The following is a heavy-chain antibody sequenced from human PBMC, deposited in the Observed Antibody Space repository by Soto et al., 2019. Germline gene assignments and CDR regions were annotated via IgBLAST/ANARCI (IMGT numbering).Heavy chain of an antibody. CDR3: VRGTTGGVGKDY. Sequence: GGSLRLSCEASGFTFSSHWMSWVRQSPAKGLEWVANIKDDGSERLYVDSVKGRFIISRDNAQSSLYLQMNSLRVEDTAVYYCVRGTTGGVGKDYWGQGTRVTVSS. CDR2: IKDDGSER. CDR1: GFTFSSHW. D-gene: IGHD4-4*01. V-gene: IGHV3-7*01. J-gene: IGHJ4*02.